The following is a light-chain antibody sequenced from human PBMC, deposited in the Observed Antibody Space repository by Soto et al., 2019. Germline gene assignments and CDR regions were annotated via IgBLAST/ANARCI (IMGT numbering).Light chain of an antibody. CDR3: QQYNNWPPLT. CDR1: QSVSSN. CDR2: GAS. J-gene: IGKJ4*01. V-gene: IGKV3-15*01. Sequence: EIVMTQSPAILSVSPGERATLSCRASQSVSSNLAWYQQKPGQAPRLLIYGASTRATGIPARFSGSGSGTEFTLTISSLQSEDFAVYYCQQYNNWPPLTVGGGTTVDIK.